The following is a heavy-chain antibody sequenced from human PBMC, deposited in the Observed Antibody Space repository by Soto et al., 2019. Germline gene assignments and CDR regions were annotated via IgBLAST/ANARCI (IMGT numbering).Heavy chain of an antibody. D-gene: IGHD3-16*01. V-gene: IGHV1-8*01. CDR2: MNPGSGDT. CDR3: ARMETFGSLNWFDL. CDR1: VYSFTYND. J-gene: IGHJ5*02. Sequence: XSVKISCKASVYSFTYNDVSWVRQATGQGLEWMGWMNPGSGDTGYAQKFQGRVTMTRDISIATAYMELSSLRSDDTAIYYCARMETFGSLNWFDLWGQGPLVTV.